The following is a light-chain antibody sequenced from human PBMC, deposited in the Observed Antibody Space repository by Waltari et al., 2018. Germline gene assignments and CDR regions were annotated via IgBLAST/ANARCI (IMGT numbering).Light chain of an antibody. CDR2: QDT. CDR3: QALGTGAWV. J-gene: IGLJ3*02. Sequence: SFELTQPPSVSMSPGQTASITCSGDILGNKYASWYQHKPGQSPLSVIYQDTKRPSGIPERFSGSKSGNAATLTISGTQAMDEADYYCQALGTGAWVFGGGTKLTVL. CDR1: ILGNKY. V-gene: IGLV3-1*01.